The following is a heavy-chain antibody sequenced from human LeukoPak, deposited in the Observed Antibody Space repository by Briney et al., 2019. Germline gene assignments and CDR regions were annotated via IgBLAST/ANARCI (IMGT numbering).Heavy chain of an antibody. CDR2: IWYGGSNK. D-gene: IGHD2-15*01. CDR3: AKGRSGHYYYMDV. J-gene: IGHJ6*03. CDR1: GFTFSSYG. Sequence: GGSLRLSCAASGFTFSSYGMHWVRQAPGKGLEWVAVIWYGGSNKYYADSVKGRFTISRDNSKNTLYLQMNSLRAEDTAVYYCAKGRSGHYYYMDVWGKGTTVTVSS. V-gene: IGHV3-30*02.